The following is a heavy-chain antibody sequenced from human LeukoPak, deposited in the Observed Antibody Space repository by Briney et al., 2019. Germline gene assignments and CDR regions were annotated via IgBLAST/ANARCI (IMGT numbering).Heavy chain of an antibody. Sequence: SETLSLTCAVSGGSISSGGYSWSWIRQPPGKGLEWIGYIYHSGSTNYNPPLKSRVTISVDTSKNQFSLKLSSVTAADTAVYYCARDYCTNGVCYMDYWGQGTLVTVSS. CDR1: GGSISSGGYS. CDR2: IYHSGST. V-gene: IGHV4-30-2*01. CDR3: ARDYCTNGVCYMDY. D-gene: IGHD2-8*01. J-gene: IGHJ4*02.